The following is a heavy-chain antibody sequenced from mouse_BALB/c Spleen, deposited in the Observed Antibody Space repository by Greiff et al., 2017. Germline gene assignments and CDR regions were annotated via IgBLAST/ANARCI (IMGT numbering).Heavy chain of an antibody. CDR2: ISSGGSYT. CDR3: TREGVEDYGSLYAMDY. Sequence: EVKLVESGGGLVKPGGSLKLSCAASGFTFSSYTMSWVRQTPEKRLEWVATISSGGSYTYYPDSVKGRFTISRDNAKNTLYLQMSSLKSEDTAMYYCTREGVEDYGSLYAMDYWGQGTSVTVSS. J-gene: IGHJ4*01. V-gene: IGHV5-6-4*01. D-gene: IGHD1-1*01. CDR1: GFTFSSYT.